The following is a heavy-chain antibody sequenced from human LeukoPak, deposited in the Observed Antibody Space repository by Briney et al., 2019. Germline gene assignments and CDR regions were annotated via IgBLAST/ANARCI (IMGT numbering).Heavy chain of an antibody. J-gene: IGHJ4*02. D-gene: IGHD5-18*01. Sequence: GGSLRLSCAASGFTFSSYSMNWVRQAPGKGLEWVAINYSGGSTYYAGSVKGRFTISRDNSKNTLYLQMNSLRVEDTAVYYCARFDTAMALGYWGKGTLVTVS. V-gene: IGHV3-53*01. CDR2: NYSGGST. CDR3: ARFDTAMALGY. CDR1: GFTFSSYS.